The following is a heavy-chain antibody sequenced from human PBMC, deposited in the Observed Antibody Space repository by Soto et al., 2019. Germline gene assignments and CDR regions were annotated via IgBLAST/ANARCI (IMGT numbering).Heavy chain of an antibody. D-gene: IGHD3-16*01. V-gene: IGHV3-74*01. J-gene: IGHJ5*02. Sequence: PGGSLRLSCAASGFTFSSYWMHWVRQVPGEGLMWVSRINPDGGRTNYADSVKGRFTIFRDNAKNTLYLQMDSLRAEDTAVYYCARVKLGSYDWVDPWGQGTLVTVSS. CDR3: ARVKLGSYDWVDP. CDR1: GFTFSSYW. CDR2: INPDGGRT.